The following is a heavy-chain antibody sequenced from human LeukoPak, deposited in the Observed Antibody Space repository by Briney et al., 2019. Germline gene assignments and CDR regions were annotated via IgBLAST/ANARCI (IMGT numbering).Heavy chain of an antibody. Sequence: SETLSLTCAVYGGSFSGYYWSWIRQPPGKGLEWIGYIYYSGSTYYNPSLKSRVAISVDTSKNQFSLKLSSVTAADTAVYYCASCRLGPIDYWGQGTLVTVSS. V-gene: IGHV4-34*09. D-gene: IGHD2-15*01. CDR1: GGSFSGYY. CDR2: IYYSGST. CDR3: ASCRLGPIDY. J-gene: IGHJ4*02.